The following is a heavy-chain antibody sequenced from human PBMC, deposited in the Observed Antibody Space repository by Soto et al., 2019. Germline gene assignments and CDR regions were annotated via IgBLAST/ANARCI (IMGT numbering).Heavy chain of an antibody. CDR3: TTRDYV. CDR2: IKSKTDGGAT. Sequence: NAWMNWVRQAPGRGLEWVGRIKSKTDGGATDYAAPVKGRLTISRDDSKTTLYLQMNSLKTEHTAVYYCTTRDYVCGQGTLVTVSS. D-gene: IGHD4-17*01. V-gene: IGHV3-15*07. CDR1: NAW. J-gene: IGHJ4*02.